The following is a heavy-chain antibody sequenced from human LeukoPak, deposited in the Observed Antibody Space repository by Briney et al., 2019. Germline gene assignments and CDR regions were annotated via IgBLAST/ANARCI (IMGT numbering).Heavy chain of an antibody. CDR3: AKRSSAGWYYFDC. CDR1: GFSFSNYG. D-gene: IGHD6-19*01. Sequence: PGGTQRLSCAASGFSFSNYGMIWVRQAPGKGLEWVSGITGNGATTYYADSVKGRFTISRDYSRNTVYLQMNSLRAEDTAVYYCAKRSSAGWYYFDCWGQGTLVAVSS. J-gene: IGHJ4*02. V-gene: IGHV3-23*01. CDR2: ITGNGATT.